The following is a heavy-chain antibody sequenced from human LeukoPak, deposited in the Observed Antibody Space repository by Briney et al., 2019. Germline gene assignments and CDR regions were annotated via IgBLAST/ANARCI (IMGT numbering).Heavy chain of an antibody. J-gene: IGHJ4*02. CDR3: ASLSGVPEY. D-gene: IGHD1-26*01. CDR1: GFTFDDYA. Sequence: GRSLRLSCAASGFTFDDYAMHWVRQAPGKGLEWVSGISWNSGSIGYADSVKSRSTISRDNSKNSLDLQMNSLRVEDTAVYYCASLSGVPEYWGQGTLVTVSS. CDR2: ISWNSGSI. V-gene: IGHV3-9*01.